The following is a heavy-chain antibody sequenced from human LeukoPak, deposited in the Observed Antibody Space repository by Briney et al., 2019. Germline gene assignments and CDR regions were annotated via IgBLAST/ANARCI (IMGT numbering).Heavy chain of an antibody. CDR2: ISGSGGST. CDR3: AKSGYSSGWYYFDY. Sequence: GGSLRLSSAASGFTFSSYAMSWVRQAPGKGLEWVSAISGSGGSTYYADSVKGRFTISRDNSKNTLYLQMNSLRAEDTAVYYCAKSGYSSGWYYFDYWGQGTLVTVSS. J-gene: IGHJ4*02. V-gene: IGHV3-23*01. D-gene: IGHD6-19*01. CDR1: GFTFSSYA.